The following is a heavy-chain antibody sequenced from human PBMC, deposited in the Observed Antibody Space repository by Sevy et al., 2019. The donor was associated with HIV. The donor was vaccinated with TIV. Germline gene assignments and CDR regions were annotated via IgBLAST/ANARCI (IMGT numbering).Heavy chain of an antibody. V-gene: IGHV3-53*01. J-gene: IGHJ3*02. CDR1: GFTVSSNY. D-gene: IGHD3-22*01. CDR2: IFSGGGT. CDR3: ARGATFYSDSSGRVLSVLGAFDI. Sequence: GGSLRLSCAASGFTVSSNYMSWVRQAPGKGLEWVSIIFSGGGTYYADSVQGRFTISRDNSKNMVYFQMTSLRAEDTAVFYCARGATFYSDSSGRVLSVLGAFDIWGRGTMVTVSS.